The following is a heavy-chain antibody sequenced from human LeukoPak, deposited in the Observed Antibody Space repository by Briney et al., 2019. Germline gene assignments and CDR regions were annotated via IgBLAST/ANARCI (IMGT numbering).Heavy chain of an antibody. CDR2: MNPNSGNT. CDR1: GYTFTSYD. J-gene: IGHJ4*02. Sequence: ASVKVSCKASGYTFTSYDINWVRQATGQGLEWMGWMNPNSGNTGYAQKFQGRVTMTRNTSISTAYMELSSLRSEDTAVYYCARDVVAAPGTWDYWGQGTLVTVSS. D-gene: IGHD6-13*01. CDR3: ARDVVAAPGTWDY. V-gene: IGHV1-8*01.